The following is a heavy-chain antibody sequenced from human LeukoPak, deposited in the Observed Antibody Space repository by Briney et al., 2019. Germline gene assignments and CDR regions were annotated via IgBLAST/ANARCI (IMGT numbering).Heavy chain of an antibody. CDR2: TYYRSKWYN. V-gene: IGHV6-1*01. CDR1: GDSVSSNSAA. CDR3: ARQRTSPYCSSTSCYNYYYYYGMDV. J-gene: IGHJ6*02. D-gene: IGHD2-2*02. Sequence: SQTLSLTCAISGDSVSSNSAAWNWIRQSPSRGLEWLGRTYYRSKWYNDYAVSVKSRITINPDTSKNQFSLKLSSVTAADTAVYYCARQRTSPYCSSTSCYNYYYYYGMDVWGQGTTVTVSS.